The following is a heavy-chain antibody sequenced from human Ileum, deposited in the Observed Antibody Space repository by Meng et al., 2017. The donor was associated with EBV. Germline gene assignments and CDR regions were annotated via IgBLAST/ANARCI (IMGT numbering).Heavy chain of an antibody. J-gene: IGHJ4*02. Sequence: TLKGSGPTLVKPPQTFTLTCSFSGFSLTSSGVGVGWIRQPPGKALEWLALIYWNDDKRYSPSLKSRLTVTRDTSKNQVVLTLTNVDPVDTATYYCARRPGSPSSRFDYWGQGTLVTVSS. CDR2: IYWNDDK. D-gene: IGHD6-6*01. CDR1: GFSLTSSGVG. V-gene: IGHV2-5*01. CDR3: ARRPGSPSSRFDY.